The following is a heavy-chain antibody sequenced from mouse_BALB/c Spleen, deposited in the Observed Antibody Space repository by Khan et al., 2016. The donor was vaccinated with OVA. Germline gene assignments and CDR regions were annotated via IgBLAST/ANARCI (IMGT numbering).Heavy chain of an antibody. D-gene: IGHD1-1*01. J-gene: IGHJ3*01. Sequence: QIQLVQSGPELKKPGETVKISCKASGYTFTNYGMNWVKQAPGKALKWMGWINTYTGEPTYADDFKGRFAFSLETSASTAYLQINNLKNEDMVTYFCARGLNYYGSWFATGAKGLWSLSLQ. V-gene: IGHV9-1*02. CDR3: ARGLNYYGSWFAT. CDR1: GYTFTNYG. CDR2: INTYTGEP.